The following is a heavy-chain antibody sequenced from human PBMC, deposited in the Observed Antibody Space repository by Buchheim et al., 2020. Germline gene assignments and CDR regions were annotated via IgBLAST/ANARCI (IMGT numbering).Heavy chain of an antibody. CDR2: TFYRSKWNN. CDR3: ARRFRAAAGNWFDP. CDR1: GDSVSSNSVT. Sequence: QVQLQESGPGLVKPSQTLSLTCAISGDSVSSNSVTWNWIRQSPSRGLEWLGRTFYRSKWNNDYAVSEKSRITINPDTSKNQVSLQLNSVTPEDTAVYYCARRFRAAAGNWFDPWGQGTL. D-gene: IGHD6-13*01. J-gene: IGHJ5*02. V-gene: IGHV6-1*01.